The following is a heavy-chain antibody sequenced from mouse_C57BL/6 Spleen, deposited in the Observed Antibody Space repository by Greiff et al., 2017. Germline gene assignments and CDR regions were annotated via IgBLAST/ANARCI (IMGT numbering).Heavy chain of an antibody. J-gene: IGHJ4*01. D-gene: IGHD2-4*01. CDR3: ARWNYDYAMDD. V-gene: IGHV1-64*01. CDR1: GYTFTSYW. CDR2: IHPNSGST. Sequence: QVQLQQPGAELVKPGASVKLSCKASGYTFTSYWMNWVKQRPGQGLEWIGMIHPNSGSTNYNEKFKSKATLTVDKSSSTAYMQLSSLPSEDSAVYYGARWNYDYAMDDWGQGTSVTGSA.